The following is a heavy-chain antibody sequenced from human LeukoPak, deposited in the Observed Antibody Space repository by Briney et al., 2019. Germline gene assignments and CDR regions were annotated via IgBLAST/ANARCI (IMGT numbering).Heavy chain of an antibody. J-gene: IGHJ3*02. CDR3: AKWNHDSSGYYDDAFDI. D-gene: IGHD3-22*01. Sequence: GGSLRLSCAASGFTFSSYAMSGVRQAPGKGLEWVSAISGSGGSTYYADSVKGRFTISRDNAKTPLYLQMNSLRAEDTAVYYCAKWNHDSSGYYDDAFDIWGPGTMVTVSS. CDR2: ISGSGGST. CDR1: GFTFSSYA. V-gene: IGHV3-23*01.